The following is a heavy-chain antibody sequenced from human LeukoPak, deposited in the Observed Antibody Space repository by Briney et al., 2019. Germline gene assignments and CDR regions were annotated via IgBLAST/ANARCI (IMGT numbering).Heavy chain of an antibody. D-gene: IGHD3-10*01. Sequence: GGSLRLSCAASGFTFSSYSMNWVRQAPGKGLEWVSTISSSSSYIYYADSVKGRFTISRDNAKNSLYLQMNSLRAEDTAVYYCARDYGSVRGPSDYWGQGTLVTVSS. CDR2: ISSSSSYI. V-gene: IGHV3-21*01. CDR3: ARDYGSVRGPSDY. CDR1: GFTFSSYS. J-gene: IGHJ4*02.